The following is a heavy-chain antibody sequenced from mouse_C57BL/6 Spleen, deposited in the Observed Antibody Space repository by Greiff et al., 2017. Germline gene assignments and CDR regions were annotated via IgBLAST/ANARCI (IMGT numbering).Heavy chain of an antibody. CDR1: GYSITSGYY. CDR2: ISYDGSN. V-gene: IGHV3-6*01. CDR3: ARGAYGNWFAY. J-gene: IGHJ3*01. D-gene: IGHD2-1*01. Sequence: DVKLQESGPGLVKPSQSLSLTCSVTGYSITSGYYWNWIRQFPGNKLEWMGYISYDGSNNYNPSLKNRISITRDTSKNQFFLKLNSVTTEDTATYDCARGAYGNWFAYWGQGTLVTVSA.